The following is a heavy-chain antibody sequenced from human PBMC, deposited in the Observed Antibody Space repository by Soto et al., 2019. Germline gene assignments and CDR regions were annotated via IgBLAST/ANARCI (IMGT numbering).Heavy chain of an antibody. J-gene: IGHJ6*02. CDR2: IYDSGNT. D-gene: IGHD7-27*01. CDR3: ATCQLGEYYYAMEI. V-gene: IGHV4-4*02. Sequence: ASESLSLTCGVSGDSITTYKWWTWVRQTPGKGLEWIGEIYDSGNTRYNPSLKSRVTISKDTSKNELSLKLNSVTVADTSVYYCATCQLGEYYYAMEIWGQGTTVTVSS. CDR1: GDSITTYKW.